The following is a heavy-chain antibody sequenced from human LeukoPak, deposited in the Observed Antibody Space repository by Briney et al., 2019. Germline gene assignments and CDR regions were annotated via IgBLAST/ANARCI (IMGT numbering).Heavy chain of an antibody. CDR3: ARGGIQLWLRNWFDP. J-gene: IGHJ5*02. CDR1: GGSFSGYY. CDR2: INHSGST. D-gene: IGHD5-18*01. V-gene: IGHV4-34*01. Sequence: SETLSLTCAVYGGSFSGYYWSRIRQPPGKGLEWIGEINHSGSTNYNPPLKSRVTISVDTSKNQFSLKLSSVTAADTAVYYCARGGIQLWLRNWFDPWGQGTLVTVSS.